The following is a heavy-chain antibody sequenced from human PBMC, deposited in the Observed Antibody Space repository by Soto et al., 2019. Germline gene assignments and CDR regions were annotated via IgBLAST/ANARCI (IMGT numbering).Heavy chain of an antibody. V-gene: IGHV3-7*01. J-gene: IGHJ6*02. CDR3: ARRITIFGVVINDYYGMDV. CDR1: GFTFSSYW. Sequence: GGSLRLSCAASGFTFSSYWTSWVRQAPGKGLEWVANIKQDGSEKYYVDSVKGRFTISRDNAKNSLYLQMNSLRAEDTAVYYCARRITIFGVVINDYYGMDVWGQGTTVTVSS. D-gene: IGHD3-3*01. CDR2: IKQDGSEK.